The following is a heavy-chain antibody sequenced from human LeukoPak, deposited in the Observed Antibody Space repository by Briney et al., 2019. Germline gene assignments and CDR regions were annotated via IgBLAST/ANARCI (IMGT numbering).Heavy chain of an antibody. J-gene: IGHJ6*03. CDR3: ARVSGYGPKAYYYYYMDV. D-gene: IGHD5-12*01. V-gene: IGHV3-53*01. CDR2: IYSGGST. Sequence: GGSLRLSCAASGFTVSSTYMSWVRQAPGKGLEWVSVIYSGGSTYYADSVKGRFTISRDNSKNTLYLQMNSLRAEDTAVYYCARVSGYGPKAYYYYYMDVWGKGTTVTISS. CDR1: GFTVSSTY.